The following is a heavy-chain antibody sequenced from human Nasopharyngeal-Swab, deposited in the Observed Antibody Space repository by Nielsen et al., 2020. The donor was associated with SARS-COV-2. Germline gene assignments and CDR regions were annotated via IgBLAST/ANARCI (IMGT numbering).Heavy chain of an antibody. V-gene: IGHV4-34*01. J-gene: IGHJ4*02. Sequence: RQAPGKGLEWIGEINHSGSTNYNPSLKSRVTISVDTSKNQFSLKLSSVTAADTAVYYCARGSEGGIAARQPNFDYWGQGTLVTRLL. CDR3: ARGSEGGIAARQPNFDY. D-gene: IGHD6-6*01. CDR2: INHSGST.